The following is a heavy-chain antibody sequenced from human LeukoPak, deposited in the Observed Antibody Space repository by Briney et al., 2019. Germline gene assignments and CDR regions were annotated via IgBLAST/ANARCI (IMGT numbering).Heavy chain of an antibody. CDR3: AKERVYYGSGSYSDV. D-gene: IGHD3-10*01. CDR2: IYSGGST. J-gene: IGHJ6*04. CDR1: GFTVSSNY. Sequence: PGGSLRHSCAASGFTVSSNYMSWVRQAPGKGLEWVSVIYSGGSTYYADSVKGRFTISRDNSKNTLYLQMNSLRAEDTAVYYCAKERVYYGSGSYSDVWGKGTTVTVSS. V-gene: IGHV3-53*01.